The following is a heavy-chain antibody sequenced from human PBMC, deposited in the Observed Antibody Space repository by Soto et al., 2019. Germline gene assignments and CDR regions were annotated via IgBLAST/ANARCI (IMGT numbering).Heavy chain of an antibody. V-gene: IGHV2-5*02. CDR2: IYWDEDK. CDR3: AHIGITTWFAY. Sequence: QITLKESGPTLVKPTQTLTLTCTFSGFSLSTRGVGVGWIRQPPGKALEWLALIYWDEDKRYSPFLKSRLTITKDNSKNQVVLTMTNMDPVDTGTYYCAHIGITTWFAYWGQGTLVTVSS. J-gene: IGHJ4*02. CDR1: GFSLSTRGVG. D-gene: IGHD1-20*01.